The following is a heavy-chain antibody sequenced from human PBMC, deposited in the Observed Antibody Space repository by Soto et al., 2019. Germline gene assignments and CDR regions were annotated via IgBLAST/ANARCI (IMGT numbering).Heavy chain of an antibody. CDR1: GVTFSSYW. Sequence: EVQMVESGGGLVQPGGSLRLSCAASGVTFSSYWMYWVRQAPGKGLEWVANIKGDGSEKNYVDSVKGRFTISRDNANNSLYLQMNSLRVEDTAVYYCASSLLRGQGTLVTVSS. CDR3: ASSLL. CDR2: IKGDGSEK. J-gene: IGHJ4*02. V-gene: IGHV3-7*01.